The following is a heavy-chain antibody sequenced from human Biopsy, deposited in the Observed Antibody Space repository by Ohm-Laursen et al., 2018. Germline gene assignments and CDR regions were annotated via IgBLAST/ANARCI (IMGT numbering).Heavy chain of an antibody. V-gene: IGHV4-34*01. Sequence: SDTLTLTCAVNGESFSGYFWNWIRQPPGKGLERIGEINQSGSTKYNPSLKRRATLSADSSNSQFSLRRACVSAADTAIYYCARGSGYFKLDVWGQGTTVTVSS. CDR2: INQSGST. D-gene: IGHD5-12*01. J-gene: IGHJ6*02. CDR1: GESFSGYF. CDR3: ARGSGYFKLDV.